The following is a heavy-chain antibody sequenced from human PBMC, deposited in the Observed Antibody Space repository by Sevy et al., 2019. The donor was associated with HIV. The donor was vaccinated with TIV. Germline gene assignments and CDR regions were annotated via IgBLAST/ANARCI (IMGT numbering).Heavy chain of an antibody. J-gene: IGHJ6*02. CDR3: ARGLAALPGYYYGMDV. D-gene: IGHD6-6*01. V-gene: IGHV3-30*04. CDR1: GFTFSTYG. CDR2: ILYDGSNK. Sequence: GESLKISCTASGFTFSTYGLHWVRQAPGKGLEWVAVILYDGSNKYYGDSVKGRFTISRDNSKNTLYLQMNSLRGEDTAVYYCARGLAALPGYYYGMDVCGQGTTVTVSS.